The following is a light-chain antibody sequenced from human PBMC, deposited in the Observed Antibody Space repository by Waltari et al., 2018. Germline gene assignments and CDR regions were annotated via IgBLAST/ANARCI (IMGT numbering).Light chain of an antibody. CDR3: QTWGTGIQV. CDR1: SGHSSYA. V-gene: IGLV4-69*01. CDR2: RDGNGSQ. J-gene: IGLJ2*01. Sequence: QLVLTQSPSASASLGASVKLTCTLSSGHSSYAIAWHPQQPEKGPRFLMTRDGNGSQNKWDGIPDRFSGSSSGTERYLTISSLQSEDEAEYYCQTWGTGIQVFGGGTKLTVL.